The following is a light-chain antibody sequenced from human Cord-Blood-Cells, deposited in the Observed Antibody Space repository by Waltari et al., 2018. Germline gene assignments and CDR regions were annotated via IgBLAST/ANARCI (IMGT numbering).Light chain of an antibody. Sequence: QSALTQPASVSGSPGQSITLSCTGTSSHVGSYNLVSWYQQHPGKAPKLMIYEVSKRPSGVSNRFAGSNSGNTASLTISGLQAEDEADYYCCSYAGSSTYWVFGGGTKLTVL. J-gene: IGLJ3*02. CDR3: CSYAGSSTYWV. CDR1: SSHVGSYNL. CDR2: EVS. V-gene: IGLV2-23*02.